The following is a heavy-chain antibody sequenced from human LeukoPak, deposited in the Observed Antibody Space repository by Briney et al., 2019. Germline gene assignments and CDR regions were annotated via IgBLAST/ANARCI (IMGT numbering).Heavy chain of an antibody. CDR1: GFSLSTSGVG. V-gene: IGHV2-5*01. Sequence: NVSGPTLVKPTQTLTLTCTFSGFSLSTSGVGVGWVRQPPGKALEWLALIYWNDDKRYSPSLKSRLTITKDTSKNQVVLTMTNMDPVDTATYYCAHSRGSYRYYYFDYWGQGTLVTVSS. CDR2: IYWNDDK. J-gene: IGHJ4*02. CDR3: AHSRGSYRYYYFDY. D-gene: IGHD3-16*02.